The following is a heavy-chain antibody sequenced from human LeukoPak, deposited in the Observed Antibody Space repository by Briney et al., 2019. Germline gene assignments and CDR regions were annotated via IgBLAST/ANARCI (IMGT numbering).Heavy chain of an antibody. J-gene: IGHJ4*02. CDR1: GGSISSGSYY. D-gene: IGHD2-21*01. CDR2: IYTSGST. Sequence: SETLSLTCTVSGGSISSGSYYWSWIRQPAGKGLEWIGRIYTSGSTNYNPSLKSRVTISVVTSKNQFSLKLSSVTAADTAVYYCASFAYCGGDCYTFDYWGQGTLVTVSS. CDR3: ASFAYCGGDCYTFDY. V-gene: IGHV4-61*02.